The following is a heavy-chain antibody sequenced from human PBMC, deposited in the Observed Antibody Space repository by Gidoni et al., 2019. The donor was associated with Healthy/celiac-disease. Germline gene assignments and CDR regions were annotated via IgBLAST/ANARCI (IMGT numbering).Heavy chain of an antibody. CDR1: GGSISSSSYY. D-gene: IGHD6-19*01. CDR2: IYYSGST. Sequence: QLQLQESGPGLVKPSETLSLTCTVSGGSISSSSYYWGWIRQPPGKGLEWIGRIYYSGSTYYNPSLKSRVTISVDTSKNQFSLKLSSVTAADTAVYYCARYSSGWPRWFDPWGQGTLVTVSS. J-gene: IGHJ5*02. CDR3: ARYSSGWPRWFDP. V-gene: IGHV4-39*01.